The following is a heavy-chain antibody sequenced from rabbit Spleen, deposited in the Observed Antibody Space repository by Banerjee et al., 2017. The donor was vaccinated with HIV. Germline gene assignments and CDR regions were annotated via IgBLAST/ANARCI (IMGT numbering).Heavy chain of an antibody. CDR1: GFSISSSYW. V-gene: IGHV1S45*01. J-gene: IGHJ6*01. D-gene: IGHD1-1*01. CDR3: ARAFNSVGYYSAL. CDR2: IYGDSSGRT. Sequence: QEQLEESGGDLVKPEGSLTLTCTASGFSISSSYWICWVRQAPGKGLEWIACIYGDSSGRTAYANWAKGRFTVSKPSSTTVTLQMTSLTAADTATYFCARAFNSVGYYSALWGPGTLVTVS.